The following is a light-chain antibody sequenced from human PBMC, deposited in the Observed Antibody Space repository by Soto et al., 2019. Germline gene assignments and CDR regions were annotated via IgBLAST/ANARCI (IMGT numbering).Light chain of an antibody. CDR3: CSYEDGSIYL. CDR1: SSDIGGYKY. CDR2: EVS. J-gene: IGLJ1*01. V-gene: IGLV2-14*01. Sequence: QSVLTQPASVSGSLGQSITISCTGTSSDIGGYKYVSWYQQHPGKAPKLIIFEVSNRPSGVSDRFSGSNSGNTASLTISGLQAEDEADYYCCSYEDGSIYLFGTGTKVTVL.